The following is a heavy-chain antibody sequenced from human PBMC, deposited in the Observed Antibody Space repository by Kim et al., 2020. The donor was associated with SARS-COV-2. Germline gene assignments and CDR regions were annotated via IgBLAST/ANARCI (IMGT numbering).Heavy chain of an antibody. CDR3: ARAPRGAVAGYYFDY. J-gene: IGHJ4*02. V-gene: IGHV3-11*04. D-gene: IGHD6-19*01. Sequence: DSVKGRFTSSRDNAKNSLYLQMNSLRAEDTAVYYCARAPRGAVAGYYFDYWGQGTLVTVSS.